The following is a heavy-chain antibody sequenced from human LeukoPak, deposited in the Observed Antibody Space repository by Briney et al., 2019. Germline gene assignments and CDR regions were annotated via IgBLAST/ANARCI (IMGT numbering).Heavy chain of an antibody. V-gene: IGHV1-18*01. D-gene: IGHD3-3*01. CDR1: VYTFTSYG. CDR3: ARATVGFWSGYFGY. J-gene: IGHJ4*02. Sequence: ASVKVSCKASVYTFTSYGISWVRQAPGQGLEWMGWISAYNGNTNYAQRLQGRVTMTTDTSTSTAYMELRSLRSDDTAVYYCARATVGFWSGYFGYWGQGTLVTVSS. CDR2: ISAYNGNT.